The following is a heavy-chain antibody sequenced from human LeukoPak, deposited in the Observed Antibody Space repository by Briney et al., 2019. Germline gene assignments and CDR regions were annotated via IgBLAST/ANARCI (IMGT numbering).Heavy chain of an antibody. V-gene: IGHV1-2*02. CDR2: INPSSGGT. D-gene: IGHD6-13*01. Sequence: GASVKVSCKASGYTFTGYYMHWVRQAPGQGLEWKGWINPSSGGTNYAQKFQGRVTMTRDTSISTAYMELSRLRSDDTAVYYCRRIAAAGRYDYWGQGTLVTVS. CDR1: GYTFTGYY. J-gene: IGHJ4*02. CDR3: RRIAAAGRYDY.